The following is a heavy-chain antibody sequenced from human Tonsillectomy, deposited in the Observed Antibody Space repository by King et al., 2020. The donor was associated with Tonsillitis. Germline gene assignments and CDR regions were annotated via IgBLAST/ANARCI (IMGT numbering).Heavy chain of an antibody. V-gene: IGHV3-33*01. CDR3: ARGIAARGLSG. D-gene: IGHD6-6*01. CDR2: IWYDGSNK. Sequence: VQLVESGGGVVQPGRSLRRSCAASGFTFSSYGMHWVRQAPGKGLEWVAVIWYDGSNKYYADSVKGRFTISRDNSKNTLYLQMNSLRAEDTAVYYCARGIAARGLSGWGQGTLVTVSS. CDR1: GFTFSSYG. J-gene: IGHJ4*02.